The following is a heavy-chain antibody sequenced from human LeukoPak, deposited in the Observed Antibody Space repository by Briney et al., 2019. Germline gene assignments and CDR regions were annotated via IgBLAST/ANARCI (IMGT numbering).Heavy chain of an antibody. CDR3: AGDMGSSWYFDY. CDR2: IYYSGST. D-gene: IGHD6-13*01. J-gene: IGHJ4*02. CDR1: GGSISSYY. Sequence: SETLSLTCTVSGGSISSYYWSWIRQPPGKGLEWIGYIYYSGSTNYNPSLKSRVTISVDTSRNQFSLKLTSVTAADTAVYYCAGDMGSSWYFDYWGQGTLVTVSS. V-gene: IGHV4-59*01.